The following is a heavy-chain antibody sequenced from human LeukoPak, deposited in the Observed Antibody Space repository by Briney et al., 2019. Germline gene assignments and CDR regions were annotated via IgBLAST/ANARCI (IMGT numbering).Heavy chain of an antibody. CDR1: GYTFTSYD. CDR3: ARRYSGYETYYGMDV. D-gene: IGHD5-12*01. CDR2: MNPNSGNT. J-gene: IGHJ6*02. V-gene: IGHV1-8*01. Sequence: ASVKVSYKASGYTFTSYDINWVRQATGQGLEWMGWMNPNSGNTGYAQKFQGRVTMTRNTSISTAYMELSSLRSEDTAVYYCARRYSGYETYYGMDVWGQGTTATVSS.